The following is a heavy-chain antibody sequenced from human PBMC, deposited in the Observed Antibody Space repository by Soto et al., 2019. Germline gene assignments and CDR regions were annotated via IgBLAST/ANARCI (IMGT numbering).Heavy chain of an antibody. V-gene: IGHV4-30-4*01. D-gene: IGHD6-13*01. CDR2: IYYRAMP. CDR3: ARGSAILFYYFDS. J-gene: IGHJ4*02. Sequence: QVQLQESGPGLVKPSQTLSLTCNVSGGSISRGDYYWSCLRQPPGKGLEWIGYIYYRAMPYYNPSLKSRVTISVDTSKNQFSLNMTSVTAADTAVYYCARGSAILFYYFDSWGQGTPVTVSS. CDR1: GGSISRGDYY.